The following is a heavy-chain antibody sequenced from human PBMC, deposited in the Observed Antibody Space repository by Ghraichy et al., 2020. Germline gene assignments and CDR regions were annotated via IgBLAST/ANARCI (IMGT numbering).Heavy chain of an antibody. CDR3: ASGITGDAFDI. V-gene: IGHV4-39*01. J-gene: IGHJ3*02. CDR2: IYYSGST. CDR1: GGSISSSSYY. D-gene: IGHD3-3*01. Sequence: SETLSLTYTVSGGSISSSSYYWGWIRQPPGKGLEWIGSIYYSGSTYYNPSLKSRVTISVDTSKNQFSLKLSSVTAADTAVYYCASGITGDAFDIWGQGTMVTVSS.